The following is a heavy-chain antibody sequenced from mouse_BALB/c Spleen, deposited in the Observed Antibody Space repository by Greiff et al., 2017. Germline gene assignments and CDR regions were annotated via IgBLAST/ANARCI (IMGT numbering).Heavy chain of an antibody. D-gene: IGHD1-1*01. CDR2: IDPENGDT. J-gene: IGHJ4*01. V-gene: IGHV14-4*02. CDR1: GFTIKDYY. Sequence: VQLQQSGAELVRSGASVKLSCTASGFTIKDYYMHWVKQRPEQGLEWIGWIDPENGDTEYAPKFQGKATMTANTSSNTAYLQLSSLTSEDTAVYYCNAPITTVVATDYWGQGTSVTVSS. CDR3: NAPITTVVATDY.